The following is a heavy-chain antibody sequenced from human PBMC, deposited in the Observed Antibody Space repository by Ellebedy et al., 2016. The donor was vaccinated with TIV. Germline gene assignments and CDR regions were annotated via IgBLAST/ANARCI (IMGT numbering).Heavy chain of an antibody. D-gene: IGHD3-16*01. CDR1: GFTFSSYS. Sequence: GESLKISCAASGFTFSSYSMNWVRQAPGKELEWVSTITGTGGGDNTYYANSVRGRFTISRDDSKNTLYLQMNSLRAEDTAVYYCAKDDDVSVRIRFDPWGQGTLVTVSS. CDR3: AKDDDVSVRIRFDP. V-gene: IGHV3-23*01. J-gene: IGHJ5*02. CDR2: ITGTGGGDNT.